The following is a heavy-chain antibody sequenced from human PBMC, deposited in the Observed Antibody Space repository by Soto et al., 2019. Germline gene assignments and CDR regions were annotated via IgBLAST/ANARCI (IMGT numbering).Heavy chain of an antibody. D-gene: IGHD6-13*01. CDR2: IYNSGST. CDR3: ASGSSVSAYIDS. V-gene: IGHV4-61*01. Sequence: QVQLQESGPGLVKPSETLSLTCTVSGGSVSSGNQYWSWIRQPPGKGLEWIGYIYNSGSTDYNPSIKSRVSISVDTSKNQFSLSLSSVTAADTAMYLCASGSSVSAYIDSWGQGTLVTVSS. J-gene: IGHJ4*02. CDR1: GGSVSSGNQY.